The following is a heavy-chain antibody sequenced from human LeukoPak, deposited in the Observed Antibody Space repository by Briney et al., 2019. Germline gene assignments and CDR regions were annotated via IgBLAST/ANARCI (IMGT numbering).Heavy chain of an antibody. Sequence: GASVKVSCKASGYTFTGYYMHWVRQAPGQGLEWMGWINPNSGGTNYAQKFQGRVTMTRDTSISTAYMELSRLRPDDTAVYNCARARYCSSTSCSQVFDYWGQGTLVTVSS. D-gene: IGHD2-2*01. CDR3: ARARYCSSTSCSQVFDY. J-gene: IGHJ4*02. CDR2: INPNSGGT. V-gene: IGHV1-2*02. CDR1: GYTFTGYY.